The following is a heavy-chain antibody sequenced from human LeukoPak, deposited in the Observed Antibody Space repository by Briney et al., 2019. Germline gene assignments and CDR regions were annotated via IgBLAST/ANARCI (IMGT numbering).Heavy chain of an antibody. V-gene: IGHV3-53*01. CDR3: ARGPLLRWGLGGRGMDV. CDR2: IYSGGST. CDR1: GFTVGSNY. Sequence: GGSLRLSCAASGFTVGSNYMSWVRQAPGKGLEWVSVIYSGGSTYYADSVKGRFTISRDNSKNTLYLQMNSLRAEDTAVYYCARGPLLRWGLGGRGMDVWGQGTTVTVSS. D-gene: IGHD3-3*01. J-gene: IGHJ6*02.